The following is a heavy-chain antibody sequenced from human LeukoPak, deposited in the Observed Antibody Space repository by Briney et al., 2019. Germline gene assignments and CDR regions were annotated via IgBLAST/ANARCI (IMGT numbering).Heavy chain of an antibody. Sequence: PSETLSLTCNVSAGSISDNDYSGDWIRHPPGKGLEWMGCIHYSGTTYSNPSLKSRISISVDTSKSQFSLKLRSVTAADTDVYYCERRYYFVSGSYYPFDFWGQGTLVTVSS. CDR2: IHYSGTT. CDR1: AGSISDNDYS. D-gene: IGHD3-10*01. J-gene: IGHJ4*02. CDR3: ERRYYFVSGSYYPFDF. V-gene: IGHV4-39*01.